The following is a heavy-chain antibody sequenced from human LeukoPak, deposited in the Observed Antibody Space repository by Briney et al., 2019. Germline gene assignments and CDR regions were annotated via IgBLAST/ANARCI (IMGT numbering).Heavy chain of an antibody. V-gene: IGHV3-21*05. CDR3: AREGPNIVVVPAYFDY. D-gene: IGHD2-2*01. J-gene: IGHJ4*02. CDR2: ISSSSSYI. CDR1: GFTFSSYE. Sequence: GGSLRLSCAASGFTFSSYEMNWVRQAPGKGLEWVSYISSSSSYIYYADSVKGRFTISRDNAKNSLYLQMNSLRAEDTAVYYCAREGPNIVVVPAYFDYWGQGTLVTVSS.